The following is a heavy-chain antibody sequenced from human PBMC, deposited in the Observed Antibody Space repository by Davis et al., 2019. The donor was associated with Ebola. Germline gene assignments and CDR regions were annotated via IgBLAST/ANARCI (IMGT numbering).Heavy chain of an antibody. Sequence: PGGSLRLSCAASGFTFSSYAMSWVRQAPGKGLEWVSAISGSGGSTYYADSVKGRFTISRDNSKNTLYLQMNSLRAEDTAVYYCAKDLGVLVVYAMEHGGYWGQGTLVTVSS. V-gene: IGHV3-23*01. CDR1: GFTFSSYA. CDR3: AKDLGVLVVYAMEHGGY. CDR2: ISGSGGST. J-gene: IGHJ4*02. D-gene: IGHD2-8*02.